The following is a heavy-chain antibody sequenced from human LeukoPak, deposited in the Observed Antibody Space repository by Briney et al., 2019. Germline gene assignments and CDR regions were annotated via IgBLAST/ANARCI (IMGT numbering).Heavy chain of an antibody. Sequence: GGSLRLSCAASGFTFSSYWMSWVRQAPGKGLEWVANIKQDGSEKYYVDSVKGRFTISRDNAKNSLYLQMNSLRAEDTAVYYCASTMVRGTPPRDYWGQGTLVTVSS. CDR1: GFTFSSYW. J-gene: IGHJ4*02. CDR3: ASTMVRGTPPRDY. V-gene: IGHV3-7*01. CDR2: IKQDGSEK. D-gene: IGHD3-10*01.